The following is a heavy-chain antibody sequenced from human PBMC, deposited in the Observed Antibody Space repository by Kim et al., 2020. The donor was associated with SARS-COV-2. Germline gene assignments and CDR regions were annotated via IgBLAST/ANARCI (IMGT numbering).Heavy chain of an antibody. CDR2: IHHDGGT. Sequence: SETLSLTCAVYGGSFSGYHWSWIRQPPGKGLEWIGEIHHDGGTNYNPSLKSRVTISVDTSKMQFSLKMNSVTAADTAVYFCARGYDTTWPTADYWGQGTLVTVSS. J-gene: IGHJ4*02. V-gene: IGHV4-34*01. CDR1: GGSFSGYH. CDR3: ARGYDTTWPTADY. D-gene: IGHD3-16*01.